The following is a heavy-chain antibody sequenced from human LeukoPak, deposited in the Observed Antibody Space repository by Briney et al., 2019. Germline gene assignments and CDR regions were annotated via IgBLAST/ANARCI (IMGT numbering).Heavy chain of an antibody. J-gene: IGHJ4*02. CDR3: ARVEAATTNPRFGY. Sequence: SQTLSLTCTVSGGSISSGEYYWSWIRQHPGKGLEWIGYIYYSGTTYYNPSLKSRVTISVDTSKNQFSLTSVTAADTAMYYCARVEAATTNPRFGYWGQGALVTVSS. CDR2: IYYSGTT. V-gene: IGHV4-31*03. D-gene: IGHD5-24*01. CDR1: GGSISSGEYY.